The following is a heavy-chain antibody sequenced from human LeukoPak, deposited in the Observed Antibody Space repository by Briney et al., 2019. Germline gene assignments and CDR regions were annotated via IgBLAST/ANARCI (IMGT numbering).Heavy chain of an antibody. Sequence: SVKVSCKASGGTFSSYAISWVRQAPGQGLEWMGGIIPIFGTANYAQKFQGRVTITADESTSTAYMGLSSLRSEDTAVYYCASGILWFGDRTPANYYYYGMDVWGQGTTVTVSS. CDR2: IIPIFGTA. D-gene: IGHD3-10*01. V-gene: IGHV1-69*01. CDR1: GGTFSSYA. CDR3: ASGILWFGDRTPANYYYYGMDV. J-gene: IGHJ6*02.